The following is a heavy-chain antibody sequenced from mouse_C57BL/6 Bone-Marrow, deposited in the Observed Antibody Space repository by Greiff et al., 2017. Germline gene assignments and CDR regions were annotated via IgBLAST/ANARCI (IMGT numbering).Heavy chain of an antibody. V-gene: IGHV1-69*01. CDR2: IDPSDSYT. CDR3: ARDYGTAYYAMDY. CDR1: GYTFTSYW. D-gene: IGHD2-4*01. J-gene: IGHJ4*01. Sequence: VQLQQPGAELVMPGASVKLSCKASGYTFTSYWMHWVQQRPGQGLEWIGEIDPSDSYTNYNQKFKGKSTLTVDKSSSTAYMQLSSLTSEDSAVYYCARDYGTAYYAMDYWGQGTSVTVSS.